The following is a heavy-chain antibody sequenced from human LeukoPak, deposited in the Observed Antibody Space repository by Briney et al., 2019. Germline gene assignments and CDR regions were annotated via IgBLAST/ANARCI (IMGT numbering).Heavy chain of an antibody. CDR2: INPNSGGA. Sequence: ASVKVSCKASGYTFTGYYIHWVRQAPGQGLEWMGRINPNSGGADYAQKFQGRVSMTRDTSISTAYMELSSLRSDDTAVYYCARGPRLDSSGWYYGAFDIWGQGTMVTVSS. CDR3: ARGPRLDSSGWYYGAFDI. CDR1: GYTFTGYY. D-gene: IGHD6-19*01. V-gene: IGHV1-2*06. J-gene: IGHJ3*02.